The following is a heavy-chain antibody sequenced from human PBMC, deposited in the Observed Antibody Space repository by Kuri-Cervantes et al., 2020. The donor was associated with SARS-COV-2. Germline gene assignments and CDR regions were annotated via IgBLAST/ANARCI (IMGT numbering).Heavy chain of an antibody. CDR2: INHSGST. Sequence: SETLSLTCAVYGGSFSGYYWSWIRQPPGKGLEWIGEINHSGSTYYNPSLKSRVTTSVDTSKNQFSLKLSSVTAADTAVYYCARGDPQGTYSSLLGYWGQGTLVTVSS. CDR3: ARGDPQGTYSSLLGY. J-gene: IGHJ4*02. D-gene: IGHD6-13*01. V-gene: IGHV4-34*01. CDR1: GGSFSGYY.